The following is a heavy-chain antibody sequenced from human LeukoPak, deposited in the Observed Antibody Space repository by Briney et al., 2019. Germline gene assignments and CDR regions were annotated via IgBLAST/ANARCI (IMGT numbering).Heavy chain of an antibody. Sequence: PGGSLRLSCAASGFTFSSYWMSWVRQAPGKGLEWVANIRQDGSEKYYVDSVKGRFIISRDNAKNSLYLQMNSLRAEDTAVYYCARDVAYRGYGVDVWGQGTTVTVSS. D-gene: IGHD2-21*01. CDR3: ARDVAYRGYGVDV. CDR2: IRQDGSEK. J-gene: IGHJ6*02. CDR1: GFTFSSYW. V-gene: IGHV3-7*03.